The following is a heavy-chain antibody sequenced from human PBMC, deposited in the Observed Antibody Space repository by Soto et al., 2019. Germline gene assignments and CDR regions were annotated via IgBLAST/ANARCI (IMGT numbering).Heavy chain of an antibody. V-gene: IGHV2-5*02. Sequence: QITLKESGPTLVKPTQTLTLTCTFSGFSLSSTRMAVGWIRQPPGKALEWLALLYWDDDKRYSPFLKSRLTIPKDTSKNQVVLTMSNMEPVDKGRYYCAHIVVAGLGYYFDYWGQGTLVTVSS. J-gene: IGHJ4*02. CDR2: LYWDDDK. CDR3: AHIVVAGLGYYFDY. CDR1: GFSLSSTRMA. D-gene: IGHD6-19*01.